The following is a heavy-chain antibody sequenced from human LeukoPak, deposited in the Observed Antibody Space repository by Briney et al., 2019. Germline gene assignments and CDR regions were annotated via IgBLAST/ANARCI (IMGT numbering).Heavy chain of an antibody. D-gene: IGHD6-6*01. CDR3: AKSAPIAAHFDY. CDR2: ISGSGGTT. J-gene: IGHJ4*02. V-gene: IGHV3-23*01. CDR1: GFTFSSYA. Sequence: GGSLRLSCAASGFTFSSYALSWVRQAPGKGLEWVSVISGSGGTTHYADSVKGRFTISRDNSKNTLYLQMNSLRAEDTAVYYCAKSAPIAAHFDYWGQGTLVTVSS.